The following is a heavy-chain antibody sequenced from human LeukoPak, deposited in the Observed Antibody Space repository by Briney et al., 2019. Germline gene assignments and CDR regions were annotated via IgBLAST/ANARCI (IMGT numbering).Heavy chain of an antibody. CDR1: GGSISSYY. J-gene: IGHJ5*02. D-gene: IGHD2/OR15-2a*01. CDR3: ARDLGASPGINWFDP. V-gene: IGHV4-59*01. Sequence: SETLSLTCTVSGGSISSYYWSWIRQPPGKGLEWIGYIYYSGNTDYNPSLTSRVTMSVDTSKNQLSLKLTSVTAADTAVYYCARDLGASPGINWFDPWGQGTLVTVSS. CDR2: IYYSGNT.